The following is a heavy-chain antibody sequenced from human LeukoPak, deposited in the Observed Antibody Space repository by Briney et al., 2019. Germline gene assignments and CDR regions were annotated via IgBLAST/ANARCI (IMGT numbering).Heavy chain of an antibody. V-gene: IGHV1-2*02. CDR1: GYTFTGYY. J-gene: IGHJ4*02. D-gene: IGHD5-18*01. CDR3: ARVFNGQLWLRVPLYYFDY. Sequence: ASVNVSCKASGYTFTGYYMHWVRQAPGQGLEWMGWINPNSGGTNYAQKFQGRVTMTRDTSISTAYMELSRLRSDDTAVYYCARVFNGQLWLRVPLYYFDYWGQGTLVTVSS. CDR2: INPNSGGT.